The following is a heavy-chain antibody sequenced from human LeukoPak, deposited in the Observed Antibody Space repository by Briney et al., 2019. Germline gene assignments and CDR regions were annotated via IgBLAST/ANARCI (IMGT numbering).Heavy chain of an antibody. D-gene: IGHD2-2*01. CDR1: GYTFTSYY. CDR2: INPSGGST. J-gene: IGHJ4*02. CDR3: ARERYCSSTSCYPFDY. Sequence: ASVKVSCKASGYTFTSYYMHWVRQAPGQGLEWMGIINPSGGSTSYAQKFQGRVTMTRDTSTSTVYMELSSLRSEDTAVYYCARERYCSSTSCYPFDYWGQGTLVTVSS. V-gene: IGHV1-46*01.